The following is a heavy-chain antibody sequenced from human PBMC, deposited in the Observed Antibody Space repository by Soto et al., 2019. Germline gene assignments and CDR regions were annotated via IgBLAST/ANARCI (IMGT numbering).Heavy chain of an antibody. Sequence: PSETLSLTWTVSGGSMRNYFWTWIRQPPGKGLEWIGYIHYSGTTSFFPSYNPSLRSRVTISEDTSKNQFSLKLLSVTTADTAVYFCAAGEASSRNLAPYYLDFWGQGTLVTVSS. J-gene: IGHJ4*02. V-gene: IGHV4-59*01. D-gene: IGHD6-13*01. CDR1: GGSMRNYF. CDR2: IHYSGTT. CDR3: AAGEASSRNLAPYYLDF.